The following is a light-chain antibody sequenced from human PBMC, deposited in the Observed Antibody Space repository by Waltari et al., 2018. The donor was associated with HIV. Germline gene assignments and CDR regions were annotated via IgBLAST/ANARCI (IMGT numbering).Light chain of an antibody. V-gene: IGKV3-20*01. CDR3: HQYGSLPQT. CDR1: QTVSSNY. CDR2: GAS. J-gene: IGKJ1*01. Sequence: ETVLTQSPGTLSLSPGERATLSCRASQTVSSNYLAWYQQKPGQAPRLLIFGASSRATGIPDRFSGSGSETDFTLTINRLEPGDFVVYYCHQYGSLPQTFGQGTKLEIK.